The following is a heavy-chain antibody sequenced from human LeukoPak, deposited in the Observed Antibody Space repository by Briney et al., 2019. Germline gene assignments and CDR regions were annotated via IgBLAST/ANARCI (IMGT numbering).Heavy chain of an antibody. CDR3: ARFEDGYNDWFDY. V-gene: IGHV3-21*01. Sequence: PGGSLRLSCAASGFTFSSYNMNWVRQAPGKRLEWVSSISSSSSYIYYADSVKGRFTISRDNAKNSLYLQMNSLRAEDTAVYYCARFEDGYNDWFDYWGQGTLVTVSS. D-gene: IGHD5-24*01. CDR1: GFTFSSYN. J-gene: IGHJ4*02. CDR2: ISSSSSYI.